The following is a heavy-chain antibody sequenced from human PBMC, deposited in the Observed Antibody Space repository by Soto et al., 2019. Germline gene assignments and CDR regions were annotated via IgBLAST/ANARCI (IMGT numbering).Heavy chain of an antibody. CDR1: GGTFSSYY. D-gene: IGHD3-22*01. V-gene: IGHV4-59*01. Sequence: SETLSLTCTVSGGTFSSYYWSWIRQPPGKGLEWIGYIYYSGSTNYNASLKSRVTISLDTSKNQFSLKLSSVTAADTAVYYSARCLISGYYLYDPLAIWGQGTMVTVSS. J-gene: IGHJ3*02. CDR2: IYYSGST. CDR3: ARCLISGYYLYDPLAI.